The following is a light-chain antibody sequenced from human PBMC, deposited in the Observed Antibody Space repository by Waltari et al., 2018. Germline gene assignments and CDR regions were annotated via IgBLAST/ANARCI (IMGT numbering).Light chain of an antibody. V-gene: IGLV6-57*01. J-gene: IGLJ2*01. CDR3: QSYNGTNQV. Sequence: FMLTQPQSMSESPGKTVTISCTRTRGNIGSNYVQCYPQSPGRSPTTIIYESKLRPSVVPGRCSGSIDSSSNSASLTSSGLKTEDEADYYCQSYNGTNQVFGGGTRLTVL. CDR1: RGNIGSNY. CDR2: ESK.